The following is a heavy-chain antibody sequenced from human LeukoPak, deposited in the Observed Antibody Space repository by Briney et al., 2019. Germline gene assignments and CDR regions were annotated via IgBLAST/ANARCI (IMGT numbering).Heavy chain of an antibody. J-gene: IGHJ4*02. CDR2: IKTKRDGATT. D-gene: IGHD3-22*01. Sequence: PGGSLRLSCAASGFTFNNAWMNWVRQAPGKGLEWLGRIKTKRDGATTDYAAPVRGRFTISRDDSKNTMYLQMNSRRSEDTAVYYCTTDPVDSSGYYYFDTWGQGTLVAASS. CDR3: TTDPVDSSGYYYFDT. V-gene: IGHV3-15*01. CDR1: GFTFNNAW.